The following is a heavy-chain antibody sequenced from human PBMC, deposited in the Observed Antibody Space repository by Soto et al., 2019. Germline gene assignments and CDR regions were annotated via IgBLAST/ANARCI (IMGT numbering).Heavy chain of an antibody. Sequence: PPERLSLSCSACGGSVTSYDWRCIRQFPGQGLEWIAYTSYTGNTNYSPSLQRRVTISLDTSKNQLSLKLTSMTAADTAVYYCARDRHAGSTRYFDPCGQGILVTVS. CDR2: TSYTGNT. J-gene: IGHJ5*02. CDR1: GGSVTSYD. D-gene: IGHD1-26*01. CDR3: ARDRHAGSTRYFDP. V-gene: IGHV4-59*02.